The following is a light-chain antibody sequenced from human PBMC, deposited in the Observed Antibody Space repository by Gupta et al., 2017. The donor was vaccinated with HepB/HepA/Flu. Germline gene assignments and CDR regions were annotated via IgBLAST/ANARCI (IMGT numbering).Light chain of an antibody. Sequence: QSALTQPASVSGSPGPSITISCSGTSSDVGGYNHVSWYQQYPGKAPKLIISEVSERPSGVSSRFSGSKSGNTASLTISGLQAEDEADYYCSSFTSSRSLVFGGGTKVTVL. CDR2: EVS. J-gene: IGLJ3*02. CDR1: SSDVGGYNH. CDR3: SSFTSSRSLV. V-gene: IGLV2-14*01.